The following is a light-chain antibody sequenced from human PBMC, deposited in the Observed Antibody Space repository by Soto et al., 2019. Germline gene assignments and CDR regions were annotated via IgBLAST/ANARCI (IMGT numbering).Light chain of an antibody. CDR1: QSVSSSSY. J-gene: IGKJ2*01. V-gene: IGKV3-20*01. CDR3: RQYGSSPSYT. Sequence: EIVLTQSPGTLSLSPGERATLSCRASQSVSSSSYLVWYQQKPGQAPRLLIYGASSRATGIPDRFSGSGSATDFTLPISRLEPEDFAVYYCRQYGSSPSYTFGQGTKLEIK. CDR2: GAS.